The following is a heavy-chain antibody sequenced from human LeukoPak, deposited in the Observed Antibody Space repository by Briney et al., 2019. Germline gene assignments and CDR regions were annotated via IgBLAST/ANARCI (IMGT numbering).Heavy chain of an antibody. D-gene: IGHD2-8*01. V-gene: IGHV3-23*01. Sequence: GGSLRLSCAASGFTFSSYAMSWVRQAPGKGLEWVSAISGSGGSTYYADSVKGRFTISRDNSKNTLYLQMNSLRAEDTAVYYCAKSVRARVFVPSDYWGQGTLVTVSS. CDR1: GFTFSSYA. CDR3: AKSVRARVFVPSDY. J-gene: IGHJ4*02. CDR2: ISGSGGST.